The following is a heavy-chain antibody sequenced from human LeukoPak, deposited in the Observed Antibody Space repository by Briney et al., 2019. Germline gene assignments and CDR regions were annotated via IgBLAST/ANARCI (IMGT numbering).Heavy chain of an antibody. D-gene: IGHD3-22*01. CDR1: GGSISSGSYY. CDR2: IYTSGST. J-gene: IGHJ4*02. V-gene: IGHV4-61*02. Sequence: PSETLSLTCTVSGGSISSGSYYWSWIRQPAGKGLEWIGRIYTSGSTNYNPSLKSRVTISVDTSKNQFSLKLSFVTAADTAVYYCAGSENYYDSSGYYRISFDYWGQETLVTVSS. CDR3: AGSENYYDSSGYYRISFDY.